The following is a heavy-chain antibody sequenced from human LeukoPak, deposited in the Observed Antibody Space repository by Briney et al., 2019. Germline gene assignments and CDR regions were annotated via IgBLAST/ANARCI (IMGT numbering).Heavy chain of an antibody. CDR3: ARGKRSKTRITIFGVARGKNYYYYYMDV. CDR2: INPSGGST. CDR1: GYTFTSYY. D-gene: IGHD3-3*01. Sequence: GASVKVSCKASGYTFTSYYMHWVRQAPGQGLEWMGIINPSGGSTSYAQKFQGRVTMTRNTSISTAYMELSSLRSEDTAVYYCARGKRSKTRITIFGVARGKNYYYYYMDVWGKGTTVTVSS. V-gene: IGHV1-46*01. J-gene: IGHJ6*03.